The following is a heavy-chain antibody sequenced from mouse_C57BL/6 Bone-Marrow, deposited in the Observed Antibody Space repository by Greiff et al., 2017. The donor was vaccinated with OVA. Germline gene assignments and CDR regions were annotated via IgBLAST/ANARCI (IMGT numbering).Heavy chain of an antibody. CDR1: GYTFTSYW. D-gene: IGHD1-1*01. J-gene: IGHJ2*01. V-gene: IGHV1-5*01. Sequence: VQLQQSGTVLARPGASVKMSCKTSGYTFTSYWMHWVKQRPGQGLEWIGAIYPGNSDTSYNQKFKGKAKLTAVTSASTAYMELSSLTNEDSAVYYCTRETTVVPYYFDYWGQGTTLTVSS. CDR3: TRETTVVPYYFDY. CDR2: IYPGNSDT.